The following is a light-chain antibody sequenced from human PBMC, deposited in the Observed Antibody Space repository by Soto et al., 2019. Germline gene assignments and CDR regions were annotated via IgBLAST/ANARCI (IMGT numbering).Light chain of an antibody. V-gene: IGKV3-15*01. CDR1: QSVSSN. CDR2: GAS. CDR3: QQYNNWPQT. J-gene: IGKJ1*01. Sequence: EIVMTESPATLSVSPGERATLSCRASQSVSSNLAWYQQKPGQAPRLLIYGASTRATGIPARFSGSGSGPEFTLTISSLQSEDFAVYYCQQYNNWPQTFGQGTKVDIK.